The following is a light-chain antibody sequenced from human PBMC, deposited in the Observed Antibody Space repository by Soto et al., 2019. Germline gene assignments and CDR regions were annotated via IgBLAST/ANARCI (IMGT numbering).Light chain of an antibody. Sequence: QSVLTQPASMSGSPGQSITISCTGTSSDVGGYNYVSWYQQHPGKAPKLMIYDVSNRPSGVSNRFSGSKSGNTASLTISGLQAEDEADYYCSSYTSSSTLFGTGTKVTVL. CDR3: SSYTSSSTL. J-gene: IGLJ1*01. CDR1: SSDVGGYNY. CDR2: DVS. V-gene: IGLV2-14*01.